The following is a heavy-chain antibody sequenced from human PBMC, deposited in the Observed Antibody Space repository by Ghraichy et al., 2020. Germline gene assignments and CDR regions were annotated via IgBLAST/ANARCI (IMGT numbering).Heavy chain of an antibody. D-gene: IGHD1-26*01. Sequence: GGSLRLSCAASVFTFTTYSMSWFRQAPGKGLEWVSAISGSGDSTFYADSVKGRFTISRDNSKSTLYLQMNSLSAEDTAVYYCAKPQWELGAWGQGTLVTVSS. CDR1: VFTFTTYS. CDR2: ISGSGDST. CDR3: AKPQWELGA. J-gene: IGHJ1*01. V-gene: IGHV3-23*01.